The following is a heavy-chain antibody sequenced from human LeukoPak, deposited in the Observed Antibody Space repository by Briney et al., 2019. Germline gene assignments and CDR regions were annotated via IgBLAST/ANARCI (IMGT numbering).Heavy chain of an antibody. J-gene: IGHJ4*02. CDR1: GYTFTSNY. Sequence: ASVKVSCKASGYTFTSNYIHWVRQAPGQGLEWMGMIYPRDGSTSYAQKFQGRVTVTRDTSTSTVHMELSGLRSEDTAVYYCARGPRSGWYYFDYWGQGTLVTVSS. D-gene: IGHD6-19*01. CDR2: IYPRDGST. V-gene: IGHV1-46*01. CDR3: ARGPRSGWYYFDY.